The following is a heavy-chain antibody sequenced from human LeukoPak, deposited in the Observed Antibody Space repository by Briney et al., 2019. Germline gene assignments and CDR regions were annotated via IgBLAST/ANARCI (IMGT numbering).Heavy chain of an antibody. J-gene: IGHJ6*03. Sequence: PEASVKVSCKASGYTFTSYDINWVRQATGQGLEWMGWMNPNSGNTGYAQKFQGRVTMTRNTSISTAYMELSSLRSEDTAVYYCARAPEWGKGNYYYYMDVWGKGTTVTVSS. CDR3: ARAPEWGKGNYYYYMDV. CDR2: MNPNSGNT. V-gene: IGHV1-8*01. CDR1: GYTFTSYD. D-gene: IGHD1-26*01.